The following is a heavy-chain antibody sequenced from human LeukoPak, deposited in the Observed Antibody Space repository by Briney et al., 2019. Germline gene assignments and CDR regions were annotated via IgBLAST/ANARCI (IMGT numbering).Heavy chain of an antibody. D-gene: IGHD1-26*01. CDR3: RVRLVGPDIDY. CDR2: IGSKADSYAT. V-gene: IGHV3-73*01. CDR1: GFTFSGSA. J-gene: IGHJ4*02. Sequence: GESLKLSCEASGFTFSGSAMHWVRQASGKGLEWVGRIGSKADSYATTYAASLKGSFTISRNDSKNTAYLQMNSLKTEDTAVYYCRVRLVGPDIDYWGQGTLVTVSS.